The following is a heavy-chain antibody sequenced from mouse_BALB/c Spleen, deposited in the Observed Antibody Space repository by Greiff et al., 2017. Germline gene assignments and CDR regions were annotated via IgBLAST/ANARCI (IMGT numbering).Heavy chain of an antibody. CDR3: ARYYYGSRNAMDY. CDR2: ISSGGSYT. D-gene: IGHD1-1*01. Sequence: EVKLVESGGGLVKPGGSLKLSCAASGFTFSSYAMSWVRQSPEKRLEWVAEISSGGSYTYYPDTVTGRFTISRDNAKNTLYLEMGSLRSEDTAMYYCARYYYGSRNAMDYWGQGTSVTVSS. J-gene: IGHJ4*01. CDR1: GFTFSSYA. V-gene: IGHV5-9-4*01.